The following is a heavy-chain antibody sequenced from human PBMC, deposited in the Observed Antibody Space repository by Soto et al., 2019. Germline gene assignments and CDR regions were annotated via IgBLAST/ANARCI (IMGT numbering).Heavy chain of an antibody. Sequence: QVQLQESGPGLVKPSETLSLTCTVSGGSISSYYWSWIRQPPGKGLEWIGYIYYSGSTNYNPSLKSRVTISVDTSKNQFSLKLSSVTAADTAVYYCARHTFSRSIIDYWGQGTLVTVSS. CDR2: IYYSGST. CDR3: ARHTFSRSIIDY. D-gene: IGHD6-13*01. V-gene: IGHV4-59*08. CDR1: GGSISSYY. J-gene: IGHJ4*02.